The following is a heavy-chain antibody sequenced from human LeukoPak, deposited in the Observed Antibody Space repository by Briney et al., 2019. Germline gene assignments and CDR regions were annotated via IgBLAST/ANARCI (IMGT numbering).Heavy chain of an antibody. Sequence: GGSLRLSCAAPGFTFSRYGMHWVRPAPGTGLEWVADICYDGSNKYYADSVKGRFTISRDNSKNTLYLQMNSLRAEDTAVYYCARDKLPPYYYDSSGIFDYWGQGTLVTVSS. V-gene: IGHV3-33*01. CDR1: GFTFSRYG. CDR2: ICYDGSNK. J-gene: IGHJ4*02. D-gene: IGHD3-22*01. CDR3: ARDKLPPYYYDSSGIFDY.